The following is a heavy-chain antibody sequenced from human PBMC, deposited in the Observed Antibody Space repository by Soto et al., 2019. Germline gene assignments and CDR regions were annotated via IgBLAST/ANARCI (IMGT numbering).Heavy chain of an antibody. CDR2: IIPILGSP. CDR1: GGPFSSFA. J-gene: IGHJ4*02. CDR3: ARQVQMLWAYFDY. Sequence: QVQLVQSGAEVKKPGSSVKVSCKASGGPFSSFALNWVRQAPGQGLEWMGGIIPILGSPNYPQKFQGRVTITADESTSTVYLDLSSLKSEDTAVYYCARQVQMLWAYFDYWGQGTLVTVSS. V-gene: IGHV1-69*01. D-gene: IGHD3-16*01.